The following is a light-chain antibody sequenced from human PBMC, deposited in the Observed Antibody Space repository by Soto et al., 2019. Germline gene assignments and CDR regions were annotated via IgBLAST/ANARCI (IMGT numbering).Light chain of an antibody. V-gene: IGLV2-14*01. J-gene: IGLJ1*01. CDR2: EVS. CDR1: SSDVGGYNY. Sequence: QSVLTQPASVSGSPGQSITISCTGTSSDVGGYNYVSWYQQHPGKAPKLMIYEVSNRPSGVSNRFSGSKSGNTASLTISGIQTDDEAEYYCASIARYGTSVFGTGTKVTVL. CDR3: ASIARYGTSV.